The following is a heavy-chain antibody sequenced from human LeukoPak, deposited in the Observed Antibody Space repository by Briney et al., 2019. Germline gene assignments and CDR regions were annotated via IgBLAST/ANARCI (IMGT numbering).Heavy chain of an antibody. CDR1: GGSFSGYY. CDR3: ARGAPDAFDI. Sequence: SETLSLTCAVYGGSFSGYYWSWIRQPPWKGLEWIGEINHSGSTNYNPSLKGRVTISLDTSKNQFSLKLRSVTAADTAVYYCARGAPDAFDIWGQGTMVTVSP. J-gene: IGHJ3*02. CDR2: INHSGST. V-gene: IGHV4-34*01.